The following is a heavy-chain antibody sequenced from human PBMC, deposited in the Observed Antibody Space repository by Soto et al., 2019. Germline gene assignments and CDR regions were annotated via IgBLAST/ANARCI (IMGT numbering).Heavy chain of an antibody. D-gene: IGHD4-17*01. CDR1: GFTFSDYY. V-gene: IGHV3-11*05. J-gene: IGHJ6*02. CDR2: ISSSSSYT. CDR3: AREPSVYYGDYEVYYYGMDV. Sequence: PGGSLRLSCAASGFTFSDYYMSWIRQAPGKGLEWVSYISSSSSYTNYADSVKGRSTISRDNAKNSLYLQMNSLRAEDTAVYYCAREPSVYYGDYEVYYYGMDVWGQGTTVTVSS.